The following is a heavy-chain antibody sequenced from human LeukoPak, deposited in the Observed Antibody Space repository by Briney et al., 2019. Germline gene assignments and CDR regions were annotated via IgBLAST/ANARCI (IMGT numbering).Heavy chain of an antibody. V-gene: IGHV4-38-2*02. CDR1: GYSISSGYY. CDR3: ARAYSSSWYWNWFDP. CDR2: IYNSGST. D-gene: IGHD6-13*01. J-gene: IGHJ5*02. Sequence: SETLSLTCTVSGYSISSGYYWGWIRQAPGKGLEWIGSIYNSGSTYYNPSLKSRVTISVDMSKNQFSLKMSSVTAADTAVYYRARAYSSSWYWNWFDPWGQGTLVTVSS.